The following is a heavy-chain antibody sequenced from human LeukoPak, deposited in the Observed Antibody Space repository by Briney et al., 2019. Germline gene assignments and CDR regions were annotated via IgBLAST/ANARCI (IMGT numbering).Heavy chain of an antibody. Sequence: GGTLRLSCAASGFTFSSYGMSWVRQAPGKGLEWVSAISGSGGSTYYADSVKVRVTISRDNSKNTLYLQMNRLRAEDTAVYYCAKARAVVPATQQSQFDPWGQGTLVTVSS. D-gene: IGHD2-2*01. CDR3: AKARAVVPATQQSQFDP. CDR1: GFTFSSYG. V-gene: IGHV3-23*01. CDR2: ISGSGGST. J-gene: IGHJ5*02.